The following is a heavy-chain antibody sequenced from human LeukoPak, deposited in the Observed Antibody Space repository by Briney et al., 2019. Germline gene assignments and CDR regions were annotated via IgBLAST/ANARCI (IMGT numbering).Heavy chain of an antibody. CDR1: GYLFTSYV. D-gene: IGHD2-8*01. J-gene: IGHJ6*04. CDR2: INPNSGGT. V-gene: IGHV1-2*02. CDR3: ARALDIVLMVYAIDV. Sequence: ASVKVSCKTVGYLFTSYVLDWVRQAPGQGLEWMGWINPNSGGTNYAQKFQGRVTMTRDTSISTAYMELSRLRSDDTAVYYCARALDIVLMVYAIDVWGKGTTVTVSS.